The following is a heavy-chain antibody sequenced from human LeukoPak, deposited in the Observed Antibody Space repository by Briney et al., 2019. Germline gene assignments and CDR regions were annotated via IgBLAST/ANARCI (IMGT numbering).Heavy chain of an antibody. J-gene: IGHJ4*02. CDR1: GFTFSNYG. Sequence: GGSLRLSCAASGFTFSNYGVSWVRQAPGKGLEWVSSISSSSSYIYYADSVKGRFTISRDNAKNSLYLQMNSLRAEDTAVYYCARGHTNFDYWGQGTLVTVSS. D-gene: IGHD2-2*01. V-gene: IGHV3-21*01. CDR3: ARGHTNFDY. CDR2: ISSSSSYI.